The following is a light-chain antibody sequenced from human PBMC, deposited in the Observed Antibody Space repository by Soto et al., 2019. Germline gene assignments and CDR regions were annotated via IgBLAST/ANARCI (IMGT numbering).Light chain of an antibody. Sequence: IPMTQSPSSLSPSVGDRVTITCRASQRISTYLNWFQQRPGKAPRLLIYAASTLQTGVSSNFSGSASGTDFTLTITSLQPEDFATYFCHQTYSIPPTFGQGTKVEI. CDR3: HQTYSIPPT. CDR2: AAS. V-gene: IGKV1-39*01. J-gene: IGKJ1*01. CDR1: QRISTY.